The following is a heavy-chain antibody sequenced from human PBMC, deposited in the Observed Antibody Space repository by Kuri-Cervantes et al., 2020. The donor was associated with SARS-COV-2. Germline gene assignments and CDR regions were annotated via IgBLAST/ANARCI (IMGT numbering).Heavy chain of an antibody. CDR3: ARDGGIWHYYMDV. J-gene: IGHJ6*03. CDR2: IYYSGST. D-gene: IGHD1-14*01. Sequence: ESLKISCIVSGVAIDSNSYYWVWIRQAPGKGLEWIGGIYYSGSTYHNPSLKRRITMSADTSKNQFSLQLRSVTAADTAVYYCARDGGIWHYYMDVWGKGTAVTVSS. CDR1: GVAIDSNSYY. V-gene: IGHV4-39*02.